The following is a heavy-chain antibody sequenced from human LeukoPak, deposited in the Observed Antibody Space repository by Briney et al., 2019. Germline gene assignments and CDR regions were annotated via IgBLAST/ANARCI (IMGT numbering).Heavy chain of an antibody. CDR1: GGSISSGDYY. CDR2: IYYSGST. Sequence: PSQTLSLTCTVSGGSISSGDYYWSWIRQPPGKGLEWIGYIYYSGSTYYNPSLKSRVTISVDTSKNQFSLKLSSVTAADTAVYYCARGTYYDFWSGYTNWFDPWDQGTLVTVSS. D-gene: IGHD3-3*01. V-gene: IGHV4-30-4*08. CDR3: ARGTYYDFWSGYTNWFDP. J-gene: IGHJ5*02.